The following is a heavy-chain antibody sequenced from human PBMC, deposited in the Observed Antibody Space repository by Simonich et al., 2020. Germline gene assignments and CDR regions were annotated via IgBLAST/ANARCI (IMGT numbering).Heavy chain of an antibody. Sequence: QVQLVQSGAEVKKPGASVKVSCKASGYTFTGYYMHWVRQAPGQGLVWMGRSNPNRGGTNYAQKFQCRGTMTRDTSISTAYRELSRLRSDDTAVYYCARDLLTGDYSIRYFDLWGRGTLVTVSS. CDR2: SNPNRGGT. D-gene: IGHD7-27*01. CDR1: GYTFTGYY. J-gene: IGHJ2*01. V-gene: IGHV1-2*06. CDR3: ARDLLTGDYSIRYFDL.